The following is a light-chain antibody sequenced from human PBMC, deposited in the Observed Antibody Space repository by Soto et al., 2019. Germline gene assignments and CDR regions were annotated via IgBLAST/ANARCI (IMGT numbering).Light chain of an antibody. CDR1: SSDVGGHNY. Sequence: QSVLTQPRSVSGSTGQSITISCTGTSSDVGGHNYVSWYQQYPGKAPKLLLSSVSKRPSGVPDRFSGSKSGNTASLTISGLQAEDEADYYCCSYAGSYTYVFGNGTKVTVL. J-gene: IGLJ1*01. CDR3: CSYAGSYTYV. CDR2: SVS. V-gene: IGLV2-11*01.